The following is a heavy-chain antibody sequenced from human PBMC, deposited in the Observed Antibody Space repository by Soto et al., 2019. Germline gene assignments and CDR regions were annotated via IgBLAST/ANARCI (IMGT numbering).Heavy chain of an antibody. V-gene: IGHV1-69*13. J-gene: IGHJ4*02. D-gene: IGHD6-13*01. CDR3: ERDLGAADFDY. Sequence: ASVKVSCKASGGTFSSYAISWVRQAPGQGLEWMGGIIPIFGTANYAQKFQGRVTITADESXSTAYMELSSLRSEDTAVYYCERDLGAADFDYWGQGTLVTLSS. CDR1: GGTFSSYA. CDR2: IIPIFGTA.